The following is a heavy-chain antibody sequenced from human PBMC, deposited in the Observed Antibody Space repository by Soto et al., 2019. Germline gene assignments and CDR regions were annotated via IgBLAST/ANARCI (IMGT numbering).Heavy chain of an antibody. CDR2: ISGSGGST. CDR1: GFTFSSYA. CDR3: AKGIVATIRALQPFDY. D-gene: IGHD5-12*01. V-gene: IGHV3-23*01. Sequence: RLSCAASGFTFSSYAMSWVRQAPGKGLEWVSAISGSGGSTYYADSVKGRFTISRDNSKNTLYLQMNSLRAEDTAVYYCAKGIVATIRALQPFDYWGQGTLVTVSS. J-gene: IGHJ4*02.